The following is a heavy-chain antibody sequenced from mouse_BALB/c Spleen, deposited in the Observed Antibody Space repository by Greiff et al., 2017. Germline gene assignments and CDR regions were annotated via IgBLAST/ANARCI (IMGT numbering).Heavy chain of an antibody. CDR3: ARSGPLVRGMDY. V-gene: IGHV5-17*02. CDR2: ISSGSSTI. D-gene: IGHD2-14*01. J-gene: IGHJ4*01. Sequence: EVHLVESGGGLVQPGGSRKLSCAASGFTFSSFGMHWVRQAPEKGLEWVAYISSGSSTIYYADTVKGRFTISRDNPKNTLFLQMTSLRSEDTAMYYCARSGPLVRGMDYWGQGTSVTVSS. CDR1: GFTFSSFG.